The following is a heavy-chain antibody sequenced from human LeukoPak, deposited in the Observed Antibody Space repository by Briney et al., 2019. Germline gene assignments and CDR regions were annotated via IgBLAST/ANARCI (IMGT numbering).Heavy chain of an antibody. J-gene: IGHJ4*02. CDR2: IKQDGSEK. CDR1: GFTFSSYW. CDR3: ARDSRLAYYGSGDY. Sequence: PGGSLRLSCAASGFTFSSYWMSWVRQAPGNGLEWVANIKQDGSEKYYVDSVKGRFTISRDNAKNSLYLQMNSLRAEDTAVYYCARDSRLAYYGSGDYWGQGTLVTVSS. D-gene: IGHD3-10*01. V-gene: IGHV3-7*03.